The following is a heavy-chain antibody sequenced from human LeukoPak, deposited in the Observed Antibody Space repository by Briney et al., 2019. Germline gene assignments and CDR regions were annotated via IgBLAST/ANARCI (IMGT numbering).Heavy chain of an antibody. CDR1: GGSFSGYY. D-gene: IGHD6-13*01. CDR2: INHSGST. CDR3: ARVSIIAAAGTVYYFDY. Sequence: PSETLSLTCAVYGGSFSGYYWSWVRQPPGKGLEWIGEINHSGSTNYNPSLKSRVTISVDTSKNHFSLKLSSVTAADTAVYYCARVSIIAAAGTVYYFDYWGQGTLVTVSS. J-gene: IGHJ4*02. V-gene: IGHV4-34*01.